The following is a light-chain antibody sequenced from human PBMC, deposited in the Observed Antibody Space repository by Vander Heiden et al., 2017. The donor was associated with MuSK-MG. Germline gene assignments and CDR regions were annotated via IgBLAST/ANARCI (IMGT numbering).Light chain of an antibody. CDR2: GAS. J-gene: IGKJ1*01. V-gene: IGKV1-6*01. CDR1: QDIRHD. CDR3: RQDDNSPWT. Sequence: AIQMTQSPSSLSASVGDRVTITCRASQDIRHDLGWYQQKPGKAPKVLIYGASGLQSGVPSRFSGSGSGTDFTLTISSLQPEDFATYYCRQDDNSPWTFGPGTKVEMK.